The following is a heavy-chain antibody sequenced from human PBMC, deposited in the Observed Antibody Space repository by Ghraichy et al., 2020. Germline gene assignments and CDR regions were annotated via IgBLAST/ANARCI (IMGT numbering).Heavy chain of an antibody. J-gene: IGHJ4*02. D-gene: IGHD2-2*01. CDR1: GFTFSSYS. Sequence: GGSLRLSCAASGFTFSSYSMNWVRQAPGKGLEWVSYISSSSSTIYYADSVKGRFTISRDNAKNSLYLQMNSLRDEDTAVYYCARTSDIVVVPALITYFDYWGQGTLVTVSS. CDR3: ARTSDIVVVPALITYFDY. V-gene: IGHV3-48*02. CDR2: ISSSSSTI.